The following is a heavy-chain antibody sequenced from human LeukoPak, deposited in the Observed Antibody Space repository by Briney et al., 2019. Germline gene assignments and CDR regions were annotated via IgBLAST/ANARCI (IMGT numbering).Heavy chain of an antibody. CDR1: GAFFSGSY. D-gene: IGHD2-8*01. V-gene: IGHV4-34*01. CDR2: INHSGST. Sequence: SETLSLTRAVYGAFFSGSYMRWTRQPPGKGLEWIGEINHSGSTNYNPSLKSRVTISVDTSKNQFPLKISFVTAAVSAEYYCARGGYCTIGVCFLDSDYYYMDVWGKGTTVTVSS. CDR3: ARGGYCTIGVCFLDSDYYYMDV. J-gene: IGHJ6*03.